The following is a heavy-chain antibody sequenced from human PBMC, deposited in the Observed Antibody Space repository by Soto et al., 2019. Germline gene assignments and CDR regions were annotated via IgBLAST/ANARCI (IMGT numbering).Heavy chain of an antibody. CDR3: VREGYSSDPFDP. J-gene: IGHJ5*02. Sequence: ETLSLTCTVSGGSISSYYWSWIRQPPGKGLEWIGYIYYSGSTNYNPSLKSRVTISVDTSKNQFSLKLSSVTAADTAVYYCVREGYSSDPFDPWGQGTLVTVPS. V-gene: IGHV4-59*01. CDR2: IYYSGST. CDR1: GGSISSYY. D-gene: IGHD6-19*01.